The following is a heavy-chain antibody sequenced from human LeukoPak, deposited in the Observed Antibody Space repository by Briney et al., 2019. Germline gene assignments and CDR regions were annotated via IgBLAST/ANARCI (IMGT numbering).Heavy chain of an antibody. Sequence: SETLSLTCTVSGGSISSYYWSWIRQPAGKGLEWIGRIYTSGSTNYNSSLKSRVTMSVDTSKNQFSLKLSSVTAADTAVYYCARDTSPSGSYYNWFDPWGQGTLVTVSS. V-gene: IGHV4-4*07. CDR1: GGSISSYY. J-gene: IGHJ5*02. D-gene: IGHD1-26*01. CDR2: IYTSGST. CDR3: ARDTSPSGSYYNWFDP.